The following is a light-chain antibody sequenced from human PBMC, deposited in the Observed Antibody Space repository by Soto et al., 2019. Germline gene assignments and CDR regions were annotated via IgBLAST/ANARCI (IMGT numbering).Light chain of an antibody. CDR3: QQVSSYPIT. Sequence: DIQLTQSPSFLSASVGDRVTITCRASQGISRYLAWYQQKPGTAPKLLIYAASTLQSGVPSRFSGSGSGTEFTLTISSLQPEDFATYYCQQVSSYPITFGQGTRLEIK. V-gene: IGKV1-9*01. CDR2: AAS. CDR1: QGISRY. J-gene: IGKJ5*01.